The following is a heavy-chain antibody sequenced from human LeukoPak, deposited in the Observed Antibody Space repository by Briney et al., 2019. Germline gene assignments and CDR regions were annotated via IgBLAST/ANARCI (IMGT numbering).Heavy chain of an antibody. CDR3: VKDRDIVVVPALLYDY. CDR1: GFTFSSYA. J-gene: IGHJ4*02. D-gene: IGHD2-2*01. V-gene: IGHV3-23*01. CDR2: ISGSGGST. Sequence: GGSLRLSCAASGFTFSSYAMSWVRQAPGKGLEWVSAISGSGGSTYYADSVKGRFTISRDNSKNTLYLQMNSLRAEDTAVYYCVKDRDIVVVPALLYDYWGQGTLVTVSS.